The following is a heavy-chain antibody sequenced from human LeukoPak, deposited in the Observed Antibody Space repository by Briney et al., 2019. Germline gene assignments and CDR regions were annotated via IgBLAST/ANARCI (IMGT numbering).Heavy chain of an antibody. V-gene: IGHV3-9*01. CDR2: ISWNSGTL. CDR3: AKDTGYNLGIMDV. J-gene: IGHJ6*02. D-gene: IGHD6-25*01. CDR1: GFAFDEYS. Sequence: GGSLRLSCTASGFAFDEYSMHWVRQVPGRGLEWVAGISWNSGTLDYAGSVKGRFTISRDNAKNSLYLQMNSLRAEDTALYYCAKDTGYNLGIMDVWGQGTTVTVSS.